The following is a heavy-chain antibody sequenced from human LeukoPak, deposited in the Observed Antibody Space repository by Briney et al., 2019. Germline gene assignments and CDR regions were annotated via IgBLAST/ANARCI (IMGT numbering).Heavy chain of an antibody. V-gene: IGHV5-51*01. J-gene: IGHJ4*02. D-gene: IGHD3-10*01. CDR2: IYPGDSDT. Sequence: GESLKISCKGSGYSFTSYRIGWVRHMPGKGLEWMGIIYPGDSDTRYSPSFQGQVTISADKSISTAYLPWSSLKATRSAMYYCALKVGYYGSGSYLVYRGQGTLVTVSS. CDR1: GYSFTSYR. CDR3: ALKVGYYGSGSYLVY.